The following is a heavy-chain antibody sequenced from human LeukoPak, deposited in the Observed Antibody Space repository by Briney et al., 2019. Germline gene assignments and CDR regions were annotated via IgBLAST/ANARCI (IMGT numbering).Heavy chain of an antibody. J-gene: IGHJ4*02. Sequence: GGSLRLSCTVSGFTFGDYALNWVRQAPEKGLEWVGFIRSKAYGGTTEYAASVKGRFTISRDDSKSIAYLQMNSLKTKDTAVYYCTRWTYGYGDYWGQGSLVTVSS. CDR3: TRWTYGYGDY. D-gene: IGHD5-18*01. CDR1: GFTFGDYA. CDR2: IRSKAYGGTT. V-gene: IGHV3-49*04.